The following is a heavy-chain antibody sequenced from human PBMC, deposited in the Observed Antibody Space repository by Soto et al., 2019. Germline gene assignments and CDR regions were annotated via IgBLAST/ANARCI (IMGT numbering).Heavy chain of an antibody. Sequence: ASVKVSCKASGYTFTGYYMHWVRQAPGQGLEWMGWINANNGDTNYAQKLQGRVTMTTDTSTSTAYMELRSLRSDDTAVYYCARQASTIFGVVKDYYYYYGMDVWGQGTTVTVSS. CDR2: INANNGDT. CDR1: GYTFTGYY. J-gene: IGHJ6*02. D-gene: IGHD3-3*01. V-gene: IGHV1-18*04. CDR3: ARQASTIFGVVKDYYYYYGMDV.